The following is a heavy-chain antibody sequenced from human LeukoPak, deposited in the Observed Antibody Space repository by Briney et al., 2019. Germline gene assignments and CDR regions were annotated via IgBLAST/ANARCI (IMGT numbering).Heavy chain of an antibody. CDR3: AKDRVLRYFDRVSWGYYMDV. V-gene: IGHV3-48*03. CDR2: ISSSGSTI. J-gene: IGHJ6*03. CDR1: GFTFSSYE. Sequence: GGSLRLSCAASGFTFSSYEMNWVRQAPGKGLEWVSYISSSGSTIYYADSVKGRFTISRDNSKNTLYLQMNSLRAEDTAVYYCAKDRVLRYFDRVSWGYYMDVWGKGTTVTISS. D-gene: IGHD3-9*01.